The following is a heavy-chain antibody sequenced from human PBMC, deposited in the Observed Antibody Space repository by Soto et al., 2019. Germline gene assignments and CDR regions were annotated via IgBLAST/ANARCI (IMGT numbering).Heavy chain of an antibody. CDR1: VAGLSSDA. CDR3: ARGTPGYCPNGVCDTWFDP. V-gene: IGHV1-69*01. Sequence: ESSVKGACKAAVAGLSSDAGSCGLHAPGKGLEWMGGIIPIFGTANYAQKFQGRVTITADESTSTAYMELSSLRSEDTAVYYCARGTPGYCPNGVCDTWFDPCAQGPLVTGSS. J-gene: IGHJ5*02. D-gene: IGHD2-8*01. CDR2: IIPIFGTA.